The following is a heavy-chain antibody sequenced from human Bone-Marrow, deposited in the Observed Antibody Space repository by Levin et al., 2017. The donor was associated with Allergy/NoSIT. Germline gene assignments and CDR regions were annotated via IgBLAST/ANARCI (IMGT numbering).Heavy chain of an antibody. CDR1: GFTFSNYW. J-gene: IGHJ4*02. V-gene: IGHV3-7*01. D-gene: IGHD3-22*01. Sequence: GGSLRLSCVASGFTFSNYWMTWVRQAPGKGLQWVANIKQDGSEKYYVDSVKGRFTISRDNAKNSLYLQMNSLRAEDTAVYYCAVPYYFDGSRYYPDYWGQGTLVTVSS. CDR2: IKQDGSEK. CDR3: AVPYYFDGSRYYPDY.